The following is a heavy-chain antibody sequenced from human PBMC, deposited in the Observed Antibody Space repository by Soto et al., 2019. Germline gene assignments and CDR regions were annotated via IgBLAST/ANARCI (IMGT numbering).Heavy chain of an antibody. CDR2: IWADGSSQ. Sequence: QVQLVESGGGVVQPGRSLRLSCEASGFTFSSRGMHWVRQAPGKGLEWVALIWADGSSQYYVDSVKGRFTISRDNSRNTLYLQMNSLRAEDTAVYYCAPDLGMPSGGRWYSTFFEDWGQGTLVTVSP. V-gene: IGHV3-33*01. CDR3: APDLGMPSGGRWYSTFFED. J-gene: IGHJ4*02. CDR1: GFTFSSRG. D-gene: IGHD2-15*01.